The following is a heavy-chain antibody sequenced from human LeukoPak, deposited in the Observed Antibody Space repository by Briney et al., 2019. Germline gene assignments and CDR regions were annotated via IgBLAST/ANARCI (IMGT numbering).Heavy chain of an antibody. CDR1: GGSFSGYY. J-gene: IGHJ4*02. CDR3: ARARRDSGYYQVDY. Sequence: KPSETLSLTCAVHGGSFSGYYWSWIRQPPGKGLEWIAEVNHSGSTNYNLSLKSRVTISVDKSKNQFSLNLSSVTAADTAVYYCARARRDSGYYQVDYWGQGTLVTVSS. CDR2: VNHSGST. D-gene: IGHD3-22*01. V-gene: IGHV4-34*01.